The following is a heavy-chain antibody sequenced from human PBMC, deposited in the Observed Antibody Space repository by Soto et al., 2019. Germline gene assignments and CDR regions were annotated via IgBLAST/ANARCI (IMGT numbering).Heavy chain of an antibody. CDR3: ARVFGAVIKLTGDWGGNYGMDV. CDR1: GYSFTSYW. D-gene: IGHD3-3*01. CDR2: IYPGDSDT. V-gene: IGHV5-51*01. Sequence: GESLKISCKGSGYSFTSYWIGWVRQMPGKGLEWMGIIYPGDSDTRYSPSFQGQVTISADKSISTAYLQWSSLKASDTAMYHCARVFGAVIKLTGDWGGNYGMDVWGQGTTVTVYS. J-gene: IGHJ6*02.